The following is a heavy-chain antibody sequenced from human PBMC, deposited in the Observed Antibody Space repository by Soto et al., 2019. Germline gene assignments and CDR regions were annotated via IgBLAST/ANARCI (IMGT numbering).Heavy chain of an antibody. Sequence: QVLLVQSGAEVKKPGASVKVSCKASGYTFNSYGVSWVRQAPGQALEWMGWISAYNGNTKYSQNLQGRVTMTIDTTTSSAYLEVRSWRSDYTAIYYCARYFWSGQLPFYFDQWGQGTLVTFSS. D-gene: IGHD3-3*01. V-gene: IGHV1-18*01. CDR3: ARYFWSGQLPFYFDQ. CDR2: ISAYNGNT. CDR1: GYTFNSYG. J-gene: IGHJ4*02.